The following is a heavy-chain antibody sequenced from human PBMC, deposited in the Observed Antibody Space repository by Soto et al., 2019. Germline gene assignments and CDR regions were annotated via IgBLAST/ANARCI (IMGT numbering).Heavy chain of an antibody. V-gene: IGHV3-74*01. D-gene: IGHD2-21*01. CDR2: INTDGSST. CDR3: ARVHTHSYNWLDP. J-gene: IGHJ5*02. Sequence: PGGSLRLSCAASGFTFTTYWMHWVRQAPGKGLVWVSRINTDGSSTSYADSVKGRFTISRDNAKNTLYLQMNNLRAEDTAVYQCARVHTHSYNWLDPWGQGIMVTV. CDR1: GFTFTTYW.